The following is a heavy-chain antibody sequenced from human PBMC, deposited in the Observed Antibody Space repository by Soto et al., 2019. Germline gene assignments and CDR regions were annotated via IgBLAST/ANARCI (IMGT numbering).Heavy chain of an antibody. Sequence: ASVKVSCKVSGYTLTELSMHWVRQAPGKGLEWMGGFDPEDGETIYAQKFQGRVTMTEDTSTDTAYMELSSLRSEDTAVYYCATDLLSAISSGYWGQGTLVTVS. D-gene: IGHD6-25*01. V-gene: IGHV1-24*01. CDR1: GYTLTELS. J-gene: IGHJ4*02. CDR2: FDPEDGET. CDR3: ATDLLSAISSGY.